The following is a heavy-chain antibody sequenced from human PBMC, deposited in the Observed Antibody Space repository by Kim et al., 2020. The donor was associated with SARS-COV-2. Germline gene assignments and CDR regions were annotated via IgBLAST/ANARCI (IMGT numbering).Heavy chain of an antibody. CDR3: TRDQVDGYWS. V-gene: IGHV3-66*01. D-gene: IGHD5-18*01. CDR2: GNT. Sequence: GNTHYADTVKGSFTISRDISKNTLYLQMNSLSAEDTAMYYCTRDQVDGYWSWGQGTLVTVSS. J-gene: IGHJ5*02.